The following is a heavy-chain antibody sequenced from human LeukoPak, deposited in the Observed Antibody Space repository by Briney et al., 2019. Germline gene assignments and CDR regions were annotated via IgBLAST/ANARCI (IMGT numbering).Heavy chain of an antibody. CDR1: GGSISRYY. CDR3: ARDAHIRMAFDV. D-gene: IGHD3-10*01. V-gene: IGHV4-59*12. CDR2: FDNSGSA. J-gene: IGHJ3*01. Sequence: SETLSLTCTVSGGSISRYYWSWIRQPPGKGLEWIGYFDNSGSANYNPSLKSRLTISEDTSKNQFSLNLRSVTAADTAVYYCARDAHIRMAFDVWGQGTRVTVSS.